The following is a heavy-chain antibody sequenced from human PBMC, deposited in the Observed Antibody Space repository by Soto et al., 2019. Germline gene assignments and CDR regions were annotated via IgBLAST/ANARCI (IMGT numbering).Heavy chain of an antibody. V-gene: IGHV4-4*02. D-gene: IGHD3-22*01. CDR1: GGSISSSNW. CDR3: ARVGDYYDSSASLDY. J-gene: IGHJ4*02. CDR2: IYHSGST. Sequence: QVQLQESGPGLVKPSGTLSLTCAVSGGSISSSNWWSWVRQPPGKGLEWIGEIYHSGSTNYNPSLKSRVTISVDKSKNQFSLKLSAVTAADTAVYYCARVGDYYDSSASLDYWGQGTLVTVSS.